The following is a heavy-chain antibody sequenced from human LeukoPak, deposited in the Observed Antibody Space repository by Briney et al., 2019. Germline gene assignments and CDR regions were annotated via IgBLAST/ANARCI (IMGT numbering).Heavy chain of an antibody. CDR3: ARDPAPQGWFDS. CDR1: GFTLSTYW. V-gene: IGHV3-74*01. J-gene: IGHJ5*01. Sequence: GRSLRLSCAASGFTLSTYWMHWVRQAPGKGLVWVSRINSEGSSTTYADSVKGRFTISRDNAKNILYLQMNSLRAEDTAVYHCARDPAPQGWFDSWGQGTLVTVSP. CDR2: INSEGSST.